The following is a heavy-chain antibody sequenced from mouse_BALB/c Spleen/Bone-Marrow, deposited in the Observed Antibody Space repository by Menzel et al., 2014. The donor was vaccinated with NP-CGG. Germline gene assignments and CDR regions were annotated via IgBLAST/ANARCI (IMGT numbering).Heavy chain of an antibody. CDR2: ISSGSSTI. CDR1: GFTFSSFG. J-gene: IGHJ2*01. Sequence: EVKLMESGGGLVQPGGSRKLSCAASGFTFSSFGMHWVRQAPEKGLEWVAYISSGSSTIFYADTVKGRFTVSRDNPKNTLFLQMTSLRSEDKAMYYCTRGGNWDDFDYWGQGTTLTVSS. D-gene: IGHD4-1*01. V-gene: IGHV5-17*02. CDR3: TRGGNWDDFDY.